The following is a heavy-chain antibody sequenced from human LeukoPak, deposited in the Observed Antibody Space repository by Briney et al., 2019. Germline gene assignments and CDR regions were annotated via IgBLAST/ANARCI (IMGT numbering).Heavy chain of an antibody. V-gene: IGHV4-34*01. CDR3: AREGIAARPGAFDI. CDR2: INHSGST. CDR1: GGSFSGYY. Sequence: SETLSLTCAVCGGSFSGYYWSWIRQPPGKGLEWIGEINHSGSTNYNPSLKSRVTISVDTSKNQFSLKLSSVTAADTAVYYCAREGIAARPGAFDIWGQGTMVTVSS. J-gene: IGHJ3*02. D-gene: IGHD6-6*01.